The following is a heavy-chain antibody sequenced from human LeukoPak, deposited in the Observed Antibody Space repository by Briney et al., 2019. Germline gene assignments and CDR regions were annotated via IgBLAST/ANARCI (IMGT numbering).Heavy chain of an antibody. Sequence: QAGGSLRLSCAASGFTFSSYGMNWVRQAPGKGLEWVSSITSSSSTIYYADSVKGRFTISRDNAKNSLYLQMNSLRAEDTAVYYCARDEVGACDYWGQGTLVTVSS. V-gene: IGHV3-48*04. J-gene: IGHJ4*02. CDR1: GFTFSSYG. CDR3: ARDEVGACDY. CDR2: ITSSSSTI. D-gene: IGHD1-26*01.